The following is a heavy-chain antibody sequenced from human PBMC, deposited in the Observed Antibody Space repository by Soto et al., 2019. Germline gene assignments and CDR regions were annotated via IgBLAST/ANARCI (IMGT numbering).Heavy chain of an antibody. CDR2: INPRGGIT. J-gene: IGHJ6*02. V-gene: IGHV1-46*01. CDR1: GYTFTSYY. D-gene: IGHD6-13*01. Sequence: GASVKVSCKASGYTFTSYYIHWVRQAPGQGLEWMGIINPRGGITTYAQKFQGRLTMTGDTSTSTVYMELSSLTSEDTAMYHCASSPAYGSSWYGIPPDLSHGMDVWGQRTTVTVSS. CDR3: ASSPAYGSSWYGIPPDLSHGMDV.